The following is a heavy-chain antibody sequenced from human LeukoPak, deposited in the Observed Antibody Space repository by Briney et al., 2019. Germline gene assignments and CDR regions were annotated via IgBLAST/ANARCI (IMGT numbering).Heavy chain of an antibody. D-gene: IGHD1-1*01. J-gene: IGHJ3*01. Sequence: KPSETLSLTCTVSGGSIKSYYWNWIRQPPGKGLELIGYIYYSGSPTYNPSLKSRVTISVDTSKNQFSLQLSSVTAADTAVYYCAGDVMSTALDAFDVWGQGTVVPSLQ. V-gene: IGHV4-59*01. CDR1: GGSIKSYY. CDR2: IYYSGSP. CDR3: AGDVMSTALDAFDV.